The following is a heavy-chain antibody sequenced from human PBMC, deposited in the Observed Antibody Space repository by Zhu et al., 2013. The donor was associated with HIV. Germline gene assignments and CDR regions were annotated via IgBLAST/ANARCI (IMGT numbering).Heavy chain of an antibody. Sequence: QVQLVQSGAEVKKPGASVKVSCKASGYTFTDYYMHWVRQAPGQGLEWMGWINPKSGGTNYAEKFQGRVTMTRDTSISTAYMELSRLKSDDTALYYCASEAGAAAGFFDYVGPGNPGHRLL. D-gene: IGHD6-13*01. CDR2: INPKSGGT. CDR1: GYTFTDYY. CDR3: ASEAGAAAGFFDY. J-gene: IGHJ4*02. V-gene: IGHV1-2*02.